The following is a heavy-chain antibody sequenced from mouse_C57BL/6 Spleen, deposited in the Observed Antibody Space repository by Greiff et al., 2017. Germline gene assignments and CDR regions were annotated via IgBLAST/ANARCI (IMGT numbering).Heavy chain of an antibody. J-gene: IGHJ1*03. D-gene: IGHD1-1*01. CDR1: GFNIKDYY. V-gene: IGHV14-2*01. Sequence: EVKLMESGAELVKPGASVKLSCTASGFNIKDYYMHWVKQRTEQGLEWSGRIDPEDGETKYAPKFQGKATITADTSSNTAYLQLSSLTSEDTAVYYCARDWDYGSSYGYFDVWGTGTTVTVSS. CDR2: IDPEDGET. CDR3: ARDWDYGSSYGYFDV.